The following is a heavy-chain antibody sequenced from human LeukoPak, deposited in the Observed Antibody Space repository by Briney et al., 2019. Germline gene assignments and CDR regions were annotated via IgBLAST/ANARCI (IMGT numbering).Heavy chain of an antibody. CDR3: ARSGTYYNNWFDP. V-gene: IGHV4-61*02. J-gene: IGHJ5*02. D-gene: IGHD3-10*01. CDR2: IYNSGNT. CDR1: GGSISSGSYY. Sequence: SETLSLTCTVSGGSISSGSYYWSWIRQPAGKGLEWIGRIYNSGNTNYNPSLKSRVTISVDTSKNQFSLKLDSVTAADTAVYYCARSGTYYNNWFDPWGQGTLVTVSS.